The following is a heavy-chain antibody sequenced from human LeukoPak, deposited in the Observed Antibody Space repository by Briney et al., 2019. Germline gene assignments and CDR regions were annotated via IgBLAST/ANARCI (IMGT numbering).Heavy chain of an antibody. CDR1: GFTFSSFE. D-gene: IGHD7-27*01. J-gene: IGHJ6*03. CDR2: ISSSGSTI. Sequence: GGSLTLSCAASGFTFSSFEMNWVRQAPGKGLEWVSYISSSGSTIYYADSVKGRFTISRDNAKNSLYLQMNSLRAEDTAVYYCARDPSGYYYYMDVWGKGTTVRVSS. CDR3: ARDPSGYYYYMDV. V-gene: IGHV3-48*03.